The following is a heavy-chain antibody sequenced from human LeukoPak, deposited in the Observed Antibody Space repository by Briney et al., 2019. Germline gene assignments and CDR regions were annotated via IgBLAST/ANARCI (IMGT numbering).Heavy chain of an antibody. D-gene: IGHD1-1*01. CDR1: GFTFSSYW. V-gene: IGHV3-7*01. CDR3: ARDKYMSGHVGSLFDP. Sequence: GGSLRLSCAASGFTFSSYWMSWVRQAPGKGLEWVANIKKDGSEKYYVDSVKGRFTISRDNAKNSLYLQMSSLRAEDTAVYYCARDKYMSGHVGSLFDPWGQGTLVIVSS. J-gene: IGHJ5*02. CDR2: IKKDGSEK.